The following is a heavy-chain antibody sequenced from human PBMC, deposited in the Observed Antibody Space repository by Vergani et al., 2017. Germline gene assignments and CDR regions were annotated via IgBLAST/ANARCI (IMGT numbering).Heavy chain of an antibody. CDR2: ISGSGGST. CDR1: GFTFSSYA. D-gene: IGHD3-16*01. CDR3: AKARYMITFGGVLS. Sequence: VQLVESGGGVVQPGRSLRLSCAASGFTFSSYAMSWVRQAPGKGLEWVSAISGSGGSTYYADSVKGRFTISRDNSKHTLYLQMNSLRAEDTAVYYCAKARYMITFGGVLSWGQGTLVTVSS. J-gene: IGHJ4*02. V-gene: IGHV3-23*04.